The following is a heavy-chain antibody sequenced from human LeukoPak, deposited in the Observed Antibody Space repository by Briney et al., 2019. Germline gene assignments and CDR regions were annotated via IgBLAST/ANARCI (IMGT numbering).Heavy chain of an antibody. CDR2: VKGDGVTT. V-gene: IGHV3-43*02. J-gene: IGHJ4*02. D-gene: IGHD6-19*01. CDR3: VRDTGSCWDFDY. Sequence: GGSLRLSCAASGFTFNAYAIHWVRQAPGKGLEWVSLVKGDGVTTDYANSVKGRFTVSRDNSKNSLYLQMSNLRTEDTALYYCVRDTGSCWDFDYWGQGTPVTVSS. CDR1: GFTFNAYA.